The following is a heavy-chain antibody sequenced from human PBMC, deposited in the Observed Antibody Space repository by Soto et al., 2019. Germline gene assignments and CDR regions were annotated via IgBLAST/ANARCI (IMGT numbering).Heavy chain of an antibody. CDR1: GGSLRGFY. CDR3: ARGHIPVYGPVPDYFDS. CDR2: VTHSGST. V-gene: IGHV4-34*02. D-gene: IGHD2-21*01. J-gene: IGHJ4*02. Sequence: QVHLQQWGAGLLKPSETLSLTCGVYGGSLRGFYWSWIRQPPGKALEWLGKVTHSGSTTFNPSLKSRVSVSVDTSDNQFSLKLTSVTAADTAVYYCARGHIPVYGPVPDYFDSWGQGTLVTVSS.